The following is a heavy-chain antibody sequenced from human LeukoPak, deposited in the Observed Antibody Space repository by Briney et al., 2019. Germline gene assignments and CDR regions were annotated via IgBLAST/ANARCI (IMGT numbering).Heavy chain of an antibody. J-gene: IGHJ3*02. Sequence: GGSLRLSCAASGFTVNSNYMNWVRQAPGKGLEWVSVIYSGGSTYYADSVKGRFTISRDNSKNTLYLQMNSLRAEDTAVYYCARDLTTWGAFDIWGQGTMVTVSS. D-gene: IGHD1-1*01. CDR3: ARDLTTWGAFDI. CDR2: IYSGGST. CDR1: GFTVNSNY. V-gene: IGHV3-53*01.